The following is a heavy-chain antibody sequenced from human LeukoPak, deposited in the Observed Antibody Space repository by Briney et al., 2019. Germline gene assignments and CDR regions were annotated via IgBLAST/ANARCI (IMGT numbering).Heavy chain of an antibody. CDR3: ARDLAYYFDY. V-gene: IGHV4-4*02. J-gene: IGHJ4*02. CDR1: GGSISSSDW. CDR2: IYHSGNI. Sequence: SETLSLTCAVSGGSISSSDWWSWVRQPPWKGLEWIGEIYHSGNINYNPSLKSRVTISVDKSKNQFSLKLSSMTAADTAVYYCARDLAYYFDYWGQGALVTVSS.